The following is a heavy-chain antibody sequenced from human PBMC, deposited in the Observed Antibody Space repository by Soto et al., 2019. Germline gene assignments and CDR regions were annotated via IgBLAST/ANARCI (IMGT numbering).Heavy chain of an antibody. D-gene: IGHD2-21*02. J-gene: IGHJ6*02. Sequence: PSETLSLTCTVSGGSISSYYWSWIRQPPGKGLGWIGYIYYSGSTYYNPSLKSRVTISVDTSKNQFSLKLSSVTAADTAVYYCARVCGGDCHYGMDVCGHGTTFTVSS. CDR3: ARVCGGDCHYGMDV. CDR2: IYYSGST. V-gene: IGHV4-59*12. CDR1: GGSISSYY.